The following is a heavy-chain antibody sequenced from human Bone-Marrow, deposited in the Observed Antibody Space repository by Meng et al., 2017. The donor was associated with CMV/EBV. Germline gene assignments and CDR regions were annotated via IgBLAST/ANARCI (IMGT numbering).Heavy chain of an antibody. D-gene: IGHD3-10*01. J-gene: IGHJ5*02. CDR3: ARGAPQGEEDWFDP. V-gene: IGHV1-69*06. CDR1: GGTFSSYA. CDR2: IIPIFGTA. Sequence: SGGTFSSYAISWVRQAPGQGLEWMGGIIPIFGTANYARKFQGRVTITADKSTSTAYMELSSLRSEDTAVYYCARGAPQGEEDWFDPWGQGTLVTVSS.